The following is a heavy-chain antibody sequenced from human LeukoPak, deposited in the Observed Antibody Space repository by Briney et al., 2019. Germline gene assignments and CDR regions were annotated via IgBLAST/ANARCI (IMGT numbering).Heavy chain of an antibody. CDR1: GGSISSGSYY. J-gene: IGHJ6*03. D-gene: IGHD5-12*01. CDR3: ARAVGGYDAAYYYYYLDV. CDR2: IYTSGST. V-gene: IGHV4-61*02. Sequence: PSETLSLTCTVSGGSISSGSYYWSWLRQPAGKGLEWIGRIYTSGSTNYNPSLNRRVTISVDTPKNQFSLKLSSVTAADTAVYYCARAVGGYDAAYYYYYLDVWGKGTTVTVSS.